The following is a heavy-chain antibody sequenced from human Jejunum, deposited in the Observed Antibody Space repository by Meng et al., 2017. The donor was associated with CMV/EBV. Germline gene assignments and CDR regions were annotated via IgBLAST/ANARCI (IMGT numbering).Heavy chain of an antibody. CDR1: STYA. D-gene: IGHD2-8*02. CDR3: ARDYCTVGVCFSPNNWFDP. Sequence: STYAMIGVRQAPGKGLEWVSSISAGGGTSGADSVKGRFIISRDNSNNTLYLQMDSLRPEDTAVYYCARDYCTVGVCFSPNNWFDPWGQGTLGTVSS. J-gene: IGHJ5*02. CDR2: ISAGGGT. V-gene: IGHV3-23*01.